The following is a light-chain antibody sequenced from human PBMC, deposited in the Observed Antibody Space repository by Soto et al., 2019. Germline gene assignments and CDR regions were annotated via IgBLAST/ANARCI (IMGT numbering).Light chain of an antibody. CDR1: SSDVGGYNF. V-gene: IGLV2-8*01. Sequence: QSALTQPPSASGSPGQSVTISCTGNSSDVGGYNFVSWYQHHPGKGPKLMIYEVTKRPSGVPDRFSGSKSGNTASLTVSGLQTEDEADYYCSSYAGSNILFGGGTKVTVL. CDR3: SSYAGSNIL. J-gene: IGLJ2*01. CDR2: EVT.